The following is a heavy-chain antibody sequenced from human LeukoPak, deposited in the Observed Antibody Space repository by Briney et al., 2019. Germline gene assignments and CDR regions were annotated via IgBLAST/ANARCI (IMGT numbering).Heavy chain of an antibody. CDR3: ARGEYCSSTSCYNDY. J-gene: IGHJ4*02. Sequence: SETLSLTCTVSGGSISTYHWSWIRQPPGKGLEWIGYIYYSGSTNYNPSLKSRVTMSVDTSKSQFSLKLSSVTAADTAVYYCARGEYCSSTSCYNDYWGQGTLVTVSS. D-gene: IGHD2-2*02. CDR2: IYYSGST. V-gene: IGHV4-59*01. CDR1: GGSISTYH.